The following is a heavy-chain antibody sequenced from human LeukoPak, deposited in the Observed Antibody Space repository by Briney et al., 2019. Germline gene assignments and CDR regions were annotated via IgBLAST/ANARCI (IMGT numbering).Heavy chain of an antibody. V-gene: IGHV3-48*04. D-gene: IGHD3-10*02. J-gene: IGHJ6*04. CDR1: GFTFSSYG. CDR2: ISCSGSTI. CDR3: AELGITMIGGV. Sequence: GGSLRLSCAASGFTFSSYGMNWVRQAPGKGLEWVSYISCSGSTIYYADSVKGRFTISRDNAKNSLYLQMNSLRAEDTAVYYCAELGITMIGGVWGKGTTVTISS.